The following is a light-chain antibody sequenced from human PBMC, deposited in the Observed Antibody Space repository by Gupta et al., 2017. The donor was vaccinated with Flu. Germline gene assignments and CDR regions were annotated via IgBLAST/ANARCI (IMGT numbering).Light chain of an antibody. V-gene: IGKV1-39*01. CDR2: AAS. CDR3: QQSNSTPRT. CDR1: QTINIY. J-gene: IGKJ1*01. Sequence: DIHMTQSPSSLSASVGDRVTITCRASQTINIYLHWYQQKPGKAPKLLIYAASSLQSGVPSRFSGSGSGTDFTLTISSLQPEDFATYYCQQSNSTPRTFGQGTKVEIK.